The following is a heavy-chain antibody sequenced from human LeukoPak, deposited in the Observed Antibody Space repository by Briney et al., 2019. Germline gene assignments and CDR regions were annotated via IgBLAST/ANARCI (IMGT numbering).Heavy chain of an antibody. V-gene: IGHV3-21*01. J-gene: IGHJ4*02. CDR3: ARGGTVAGNIDY. Sequence: GGSLRLSCAASRFTFSSYSMNWVCQAPREGLGWVSTISSSSSYIYYADSVKGRFTISRDNAKNSLYLQMNSLRAEDTAVYYCARGGTVAGNIDYWGQGTLVTVSS. D-gene: IGHD6-19*01. CDR2: ISSSSSYI. CDR1: RFTFSSYS.